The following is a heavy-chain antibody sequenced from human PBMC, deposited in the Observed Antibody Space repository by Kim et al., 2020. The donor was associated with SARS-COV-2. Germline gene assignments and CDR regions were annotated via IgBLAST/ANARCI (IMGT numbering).Heavy chain of an antibody. CDR1: GYSFTSYW. Sequence: GESLKISCKGSGYSFTSYWIGWVRQMPGKGLEWMGIIYPGDSDTRYSPSFQGQVTISADKSISTAYLQWSSLKASDTAMYYCATQLAPQGLGGYIAFDIWGQGTMVTVSS. J-gene: IGHJ3*02. V-gene: IGHV5-51*01. CDR2: IYPGDSDT. CDR3: ATQLAPQGLGGYIAFDI. D-gene: IGHD6-19*01.